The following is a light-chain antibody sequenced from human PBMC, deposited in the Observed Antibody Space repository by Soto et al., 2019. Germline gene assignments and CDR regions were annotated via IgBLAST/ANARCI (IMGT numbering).Light chain of an antibody. V-gene: IGKV1-5*01. J-gene: IGKJ1*01. Sequence: DLPITQSPSALSPSTGARVTIACRASQSISTELAWYQQKPGKAPNRLIYDASSLESGVPSRFSGSGSGTEFTLTISSLQPDDFATYYCQQYNSYSRTFGQGTKVDIK. CDR2: DAS. CDR1: QSISTE. CDR3: QQYNSYSRT.